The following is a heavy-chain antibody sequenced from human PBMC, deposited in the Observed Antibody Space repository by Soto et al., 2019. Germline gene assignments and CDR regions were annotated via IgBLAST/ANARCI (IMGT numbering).Heavy chain of an antibody. J-gene: IGHJ4*02. CDR3: AIHPIAAAATYYFDY. D-gene: IGHD6-13*01. Sequence: PGESLKISCKGSGYSFTSYWIGWVRQMPGKGLEWMGIIYPGDSDTRYSPSFQGQVTISADKSISTAYLQWSSLKASDTAMYYCAIHPIAAAATYYFDYWGQGTLVTVSS. CDR2: IYPGDSDT. V-gene: IGHV5-51*01. CDR1: GYSFTSYW.